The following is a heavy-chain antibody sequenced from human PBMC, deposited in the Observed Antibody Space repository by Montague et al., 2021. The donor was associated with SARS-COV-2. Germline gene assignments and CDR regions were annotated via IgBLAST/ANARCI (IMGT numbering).Heavy chain of an antibody. Sequence: SETLSLTCSVSGDSIRSSGYYWGWIRQPPGKGLEWIGTVYYSGSTNYNPSLKSRVTMPVDTSKNQFSLKLNSVTAADTAVYYCARGGGYCSGGSCYYWFDPWGQGTLVTVSS. CDR2: VYYSGST. CDR1: GDSIRSSGYY. CDR3: ARGGGYCSGGSCYYWFDP. D-gene: IGHD2-15*01. J-gene: IGHJ5*02. V-gene: IGHV4-39*07.